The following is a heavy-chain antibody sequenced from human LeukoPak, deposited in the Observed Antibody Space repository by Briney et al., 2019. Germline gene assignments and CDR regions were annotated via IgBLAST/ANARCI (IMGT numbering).Heavy chain of an antibody. V-gene: IGHV4-4*07. Sequence: SETLSLTCTVSGGSVSSYNWTWIRQPAGMGLELIGRIYTSGITNYSPSLRSRVTMSLDTSKNQFSLKLSSVTAADTAVYYCARSIQDFDLWGRGTLVTVSS. CDR2: IYTSGIT. CDR3: ARSIQDFDL. CDR1: GGSVSSYN. J-gene: IGHJ2*01.